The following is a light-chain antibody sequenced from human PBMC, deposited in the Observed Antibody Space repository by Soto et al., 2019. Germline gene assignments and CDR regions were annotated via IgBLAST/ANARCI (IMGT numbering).Light chain of an antibody. J-gene: IGKJ2*01. Sequence: DIQLTQSPSTLSASVGDRVTITCRASEDISRWLAWYQHKPGKAPKLLIYQASNLESGVPSRFTGSGSETEFTLTISGLQPDDFASYCCLQYNFYPYTVGQGTKLDIK. CDR2: QAS. CDR1: EDISRW. V-gene: IGKV1-5*03. CDR3: LQYNFYPYT.